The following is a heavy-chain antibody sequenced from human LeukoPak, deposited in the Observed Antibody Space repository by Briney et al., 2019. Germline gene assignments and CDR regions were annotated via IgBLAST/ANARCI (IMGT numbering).Heavy chain of an antibody. CDR1: GGSISSYY. Sequence: PSETLSLTCTVSGGSISSYYWSWIRQPPGKGLECIGYIYYSGRTNYSPSLKSRVTISVDTSKNQLSLKLSSVTAADTAVYYCARGRGYSYVDFDYWGQGTLVTASS. CDR3: ARGRGYSYVDFDY. CDR2: IYYSGRT. D-gene: IGHD5-18*01. V-gene: IGHV4-59*01. J-gene: IGHJ4*02.